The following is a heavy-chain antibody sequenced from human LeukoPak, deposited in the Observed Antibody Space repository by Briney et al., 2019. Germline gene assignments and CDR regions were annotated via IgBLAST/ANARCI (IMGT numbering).Heavy chain of an antibody. CDR3: AKRRWMYYYDSSGYYYVDHDY. Sequence: GGSLRLSCAASAFTFSSYGMHWVRQAPGKGLEWVAFIRYDGSNKYYADSVKGRFTISRDNSKNTLYLQMNSLRAEDTAVYYCAKRRWMYYYDSSGYYYVDHDYWGQGTLVTVSS. V-gene: IGHV3-30*02. CDR2: IRYDGSNK. D-gene: IGHD3-22*01. J-gene: IGHJ4*02. CDR1: AFTFSSYG.